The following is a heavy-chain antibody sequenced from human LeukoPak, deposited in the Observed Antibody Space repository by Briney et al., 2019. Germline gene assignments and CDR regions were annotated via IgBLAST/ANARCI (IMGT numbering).Heavy chain of an antibody. CDR2: IYHGGST. Sequence: SETLSLTCAVSGGSISNSHWWSWVRPPPRKGLEWIGEIYHGGSTNFNPSLKSRVTISVDRSNNQFSLRLTSVTAADTAVYYCARGEEHGSGTVHFDYWGQGTLVTVSS. J-gene: IGHJ4*02. CDR1: GGSISNSHW. D-gene: IGHD3-10*01. V-gene: IGHV4-4*02. CDR3: ARGEEHGSGTVHFDY.